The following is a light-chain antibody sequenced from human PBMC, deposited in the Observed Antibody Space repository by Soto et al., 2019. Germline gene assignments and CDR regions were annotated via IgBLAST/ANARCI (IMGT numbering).Light chain of an antibody. CDR1: QTISSW. CDR2: KAS. Sequence: DIQITQSPSSLSASVVDRFTITCLASQTISSWLAWYQQKPGKAPKLLIYKASTLKSGVPSRFSGSGSGTEFTLTISSLQPDDFGTYYCQQYNSYSRAFGQGTKVDIK. J-gene: IGKJ1*01. V-gene: IGKV1-5*03. CDR3: QQYNSYSRA.